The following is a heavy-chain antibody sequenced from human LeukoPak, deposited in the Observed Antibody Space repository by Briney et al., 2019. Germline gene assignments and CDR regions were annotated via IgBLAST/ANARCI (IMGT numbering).Heavy chain of an antibody. D-gene: IGHD1-7*01. CDR3: ARKNYGRRRFDP. V-gene: IGHV4-39*01. Sequence: SETLSLTCTVSGGSISSSGYYWVWIRQPPGKGLERIGSIYHSGSTYYNPSLKSRITISVDTSKSQFSLKLSSVPAADTAVYYCARKNYGRRRFDPWGQGTLVTVSS. J-gene: IGHJ5*02. CDR1: GGSISSSGYY. CDR2: IYHSGST.